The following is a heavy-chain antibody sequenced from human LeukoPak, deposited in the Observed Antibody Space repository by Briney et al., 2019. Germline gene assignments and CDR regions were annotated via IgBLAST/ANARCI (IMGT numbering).Heavy chain of an antibody. CDR2: ISYDGSNK. J-gene: IGHJ4*02. CDR3: ARDRNMTTVDYYFDY. Sequence: PGGCLRLSCAASGFTFSSYAMHWVRQAPGKGLEWVAVISYDGSNKYYADSVKGRFTISRDNSKNTLYLQMNSLRAEDTAVYYCARDRNMTTVDYYFDYWGQGTLVTVSS. D-gene: IGHD4-23*01. CDR1: GFTFSSYA. V-gene: IGHV3-30-3*01.